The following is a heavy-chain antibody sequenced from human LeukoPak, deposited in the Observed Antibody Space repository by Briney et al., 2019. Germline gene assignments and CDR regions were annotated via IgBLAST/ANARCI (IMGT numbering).Heavy chain of an antibody. CDR3: AKDNAYYYESSGYYYRRYFDY. Sequence: PGRSLRLSCAASGFTFSSFGMHWVRQAPGKGLEWVAVISYDGSNEYYADSVKGRFTLSRDNSKNTLYLQMNSLRAEDTAVYYCAKDNAYYYESSGYYYRRYFDYWGQGTLVTVSS. V-gene: IGHV3-30*18. CDR1: GFTFSSFG. CDR2: ISYDGSNE. D-gene: IGHD3-22*01. J-gene: IGHJ4*02.